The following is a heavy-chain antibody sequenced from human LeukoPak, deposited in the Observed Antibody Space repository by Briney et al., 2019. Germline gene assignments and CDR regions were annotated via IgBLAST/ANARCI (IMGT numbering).Heavy chain of an antibody. CDR2: INSDGSRT. D-gene: IGHD3-3*01. J-gene: IGHJ4*02. CDR3: GKEEEWLFDY. V-gene: IGHV3-74*01. Sequence: GGSLRLSCAASRFIFSTYWMHWVRQAPGKGLVWVSRINSDGSRTNYADSVKGRFTISRDNSKNTLYLQMNSLRAEDTAVYYCGKEEEWLFDYWGQGTLVTVSS. CDR1: RFIFSTYW.